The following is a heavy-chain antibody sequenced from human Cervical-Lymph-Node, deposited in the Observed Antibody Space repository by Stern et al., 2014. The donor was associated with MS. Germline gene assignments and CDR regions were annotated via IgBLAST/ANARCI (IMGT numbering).Heavy chain of an antibody. CDR3: AKVGYMTSWYYFDN. CDR2: ISYDESNQ. Sequence: QVQLVESGGGVVQPGRSLRLSCAASGFTFSNYGMHWVRQAPGKGLEWGAVISYDESNQYYADSVKGRFTISRDNSKSTLYLQMNSLRAEDTAVYYCAKVGYMTSWYYFDNWGQGTLLTVSS. V-gene: IGHV3-30*18. D-gene: IGHD6-13*01. J-gene: IGHJ4*02. CDR1: GFTFSNYG.